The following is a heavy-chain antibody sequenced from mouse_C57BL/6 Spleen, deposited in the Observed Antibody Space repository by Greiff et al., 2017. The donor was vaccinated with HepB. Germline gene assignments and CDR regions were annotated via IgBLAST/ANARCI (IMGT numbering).Heavy chain of an antibody. CDR1: GYTFTDYE. V-gene: IGHV1-15*01. D-gene: IGHD2-5*01. CDR2: IDPETGGT. CDR3: TRLYSNYGGMDY. J-gene: IGHJ4*01. Sequence: VQLQQSGAELVRPGASVTLSCKASGYTFTDYEMHWVKQTPVHGLEWIGAIDPETGGTAYNQKFKGKAILTADKSSSTAYMELRSLTSEDSAVYYWTRLYSNYGGMDYWGQGTSVTVSS.